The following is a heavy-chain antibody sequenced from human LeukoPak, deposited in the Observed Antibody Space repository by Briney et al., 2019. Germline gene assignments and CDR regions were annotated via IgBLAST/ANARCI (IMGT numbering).Heavy chain of an antibody. CDR2: IYYTAGS. CDR1: SGSVTADNYF. D-gene: IGHD1-26*01. CDR3: GRGLRYSESYVVEY. J-gene: IGHJ4*02. Sequence: SETLSLTCTVSSGSVTADNYFWSWTRQPPGEGLEWIGYIYYTAGSYYNPSLKSRVTMSIDASTNQFSLKLNSVTAADTAVYHCGRGLRYSESYVVEYWGLGTLVTVSS. V-gene: IGHV4-30-4*08.